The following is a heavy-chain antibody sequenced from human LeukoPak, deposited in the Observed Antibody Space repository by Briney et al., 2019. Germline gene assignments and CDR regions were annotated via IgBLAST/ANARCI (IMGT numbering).Heavy chain of an antibody. CDR3: ARVRCSSASCFFDY. CDR1: GFTFSNYW. D-gene: IGHD2-2*01. Sequence: GGSLRLSCAASGFTFSNYWMTWVRQAPGKGLEWVANIKQDGSEKYYVDSVKGRFTISRDNAKNSLYLQMNSLRAEDTAVYYCARVRCSSASCFFDYWGQGSLVTVSS. J-gene: IGHJ4*02. CDR2: IKQDGSEK. V-gene: IGHV3-7*01.